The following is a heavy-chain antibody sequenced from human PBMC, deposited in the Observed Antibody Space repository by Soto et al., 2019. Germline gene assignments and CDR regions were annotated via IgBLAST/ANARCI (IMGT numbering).Heavy chain of an antibody. Sequence: QVQLVQSGAEVKKPGSSVKVSCKASGGTFSSYAISWVRQAPGQGLEWMGGIIPIFGTANYAQKFQGRVTITADESTSTAYMELSGLRSEDTAVYYCARDFWSGYSMIRLGDYWGQGTLVTVSS. V-gene: IGHV1-69*01. D-gene: IGHD3-3*01. J-gene: IGHJ4*02. CDR1: GGTFSSYA. CDR3: ARDFWSGYSMIRLGDY. CDR2: IIPIFGTA.